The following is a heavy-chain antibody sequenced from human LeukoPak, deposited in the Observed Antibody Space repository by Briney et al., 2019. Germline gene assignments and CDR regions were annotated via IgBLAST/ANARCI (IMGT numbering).Heavy chain of an antibody. CDR2: IYYSGST. V-gene: IGHV4-39*07. CDR1: GGSISSSSYY. CDR3: ARSITSSWYGDFQH. J-gene: IGHJ1*01. D-gene: IGHD6-13*01. Sequence: SETLSLTCTVSGGSISSSSYYWGWIRQPPGKGLEWIGSIYYSGSTYYNPSLKSRVTISVDTSKNQFSLKLSSVTAVDTAVYYCARSITSSWYGDFQHWGQGTLVTVSS.